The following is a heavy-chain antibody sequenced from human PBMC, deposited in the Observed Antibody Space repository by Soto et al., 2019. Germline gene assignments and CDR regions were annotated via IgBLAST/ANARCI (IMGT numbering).Heavy chain of an antibody. J-gene: IGHJ6*03. Sequence: GGSLRLSCAASGFTFSSYGMHWVRQAPGKGLEWVAVISYDGSNKYYADSVKGRFTISRDNSKNTLYLQMNSLRAEDTAVYYCANDNGDYKTIYYYYYYMDVWGKGTTVTVSS. CDR3: ANDNGDYKTIYYYYYYMDV. CDR1: GFTFSSYG. CDR2: ISYDGSNK. V-gene: IGHV3-30*18. D-gene: IGHD4-17*01.